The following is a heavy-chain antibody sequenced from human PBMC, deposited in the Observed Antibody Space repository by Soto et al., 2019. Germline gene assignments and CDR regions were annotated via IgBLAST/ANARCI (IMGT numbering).Heavy chain of an antibody. J-gene: IGHJ3*02. Sequence: PGGSLRLSCAASGFTLSNYGMHWVRQAPGKGLEWVAVLWSDGSTTFYSDSVEGRFTISRDYSRNTLSLVMNSLRADDTAIYYCAREVAVCGVPPGGAFQIWGQGTMVTVSS. CDR2: LWSDGSTT. V-gene: IGHV3-33*01. CDR1: GFTLSNYG. CDR3: AREVAVCGVPPGGAFQI. D-gene: IGHD2-21*01.